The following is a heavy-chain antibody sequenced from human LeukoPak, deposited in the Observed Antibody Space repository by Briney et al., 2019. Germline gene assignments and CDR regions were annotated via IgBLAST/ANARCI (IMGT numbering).Heavy chain of an antibody. CDR2: INAGNGNT. CDR3: ARSYYDFWSGYTDDAFDI. CDR1: GGTFSSYA. D-gene: IGHD3-3*01. V-gene: IGHV1-3*01. Sequence: ASVKVSCKASGGTFSSYAISWVRQAPGQGLEWMGWINAGNGNTKYSQKFQGRVTITRDTSASTAYMELSSLRSEDTAVYYCARSYYDFWSGYTDDAFDIWGQGTMVTVSS. J-gene: IGHJ3*02.